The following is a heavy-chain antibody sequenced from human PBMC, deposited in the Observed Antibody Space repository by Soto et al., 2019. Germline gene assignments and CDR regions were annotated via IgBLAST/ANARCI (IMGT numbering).Heavy chain of an antibody. CDR3: AKGGGYCSSTSCYVGSDY. V-gene: IGHV3-23*01. J-gene: IGHJ4*02. Sequence: EVQLLESGGGLVQPGGSLRLSCAASGFTFSSYAMSWVRQAPGKGLEWVSAISGSGGSTYYADSVKGRFTISRDNSKNTLYLQMSRLSAEDTAVYYCAKGGGYCSSTSCYVGSDYWGQGTLVTVSS. D-gene: IGHD2-2*01. CDR1: GFTFSSYA. CDR2: ISGSGGST.